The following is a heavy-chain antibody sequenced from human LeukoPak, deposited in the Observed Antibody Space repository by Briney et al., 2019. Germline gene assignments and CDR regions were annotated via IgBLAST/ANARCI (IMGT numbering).Heavy chain of an antibody. CDR2: INHSGST. CDR3: ARIGYSYPSDY. CDR1: GGSFSGYY. D-gene: IGHD5-18*01. Sequence: SETLSLTCAVYGGSFSGYYWSWIRQPPGKGLEWIGEINHSGSTNYNPSLKSRVTISVDTSKNQFSLKLSSVTAADTAVYYCARIGYSYPSDYWGQGTLVTVSS. J-gene: IGHJ4*02. V-gene: IGHV4-34*01.